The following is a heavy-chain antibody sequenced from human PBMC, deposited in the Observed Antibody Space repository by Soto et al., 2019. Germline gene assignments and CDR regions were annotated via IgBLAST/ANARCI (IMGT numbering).Heavy chain of an antibody. CDR3: AKNGQPPYYYYGMDV. D-gene: IGHD2-8*01. Sequence: QGQLVQSGAEVKKPGASVKVSCKASGYTFTRYGISWVRQAPGQGLEWMGWISGYNGDTKYAQKFQGRVTMTIDTSXPTVYMELRSLTSDDTAVYYCAKNGQPPYYYYGMDVWGQGTTVTVSS. J-gene: IGHJ6*02. CDR2: ISGYNGDT. V-gene: IGHV1-18*01. CDR1: GYTFTRYG.